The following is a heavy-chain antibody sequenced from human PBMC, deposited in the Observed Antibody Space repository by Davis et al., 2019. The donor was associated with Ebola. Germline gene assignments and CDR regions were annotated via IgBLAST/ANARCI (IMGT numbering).Heavy chain of an antibody. CDR3: AREVAGINWFDP. D-gene: IGHD6-19*01. J-gene: IGHJ5*02. CDR2: INPNSGGT. Sequence: ASVKVSCKASGYTFTGYYMHWVRQAPGQGLEWMGWINPNSGGTNYAQKFQGRVTMTRDTSISTAYMELSRLRSDDTAVYYCAREVAGINWFDPWGQGTLVTVSS. V-gene: IGHV1-2*02. CDR1: GYTFTGYY.